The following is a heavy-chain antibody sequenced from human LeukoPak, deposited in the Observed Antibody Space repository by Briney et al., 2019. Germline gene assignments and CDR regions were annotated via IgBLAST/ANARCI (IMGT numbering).Heavy chain of an antibody. V-gene: IGHV4-39*07. CDR3: ARSLKTYYYDSSGYGVDY. CDR1: GGSIISSSYY. D-gene: IGHD3-22*01. J-gene: IGHJ4*02. CDR2: IYYTGST. Sequence: PSETLSLTCTVSGGSIISSSYYWGWIRQPPGKGLEWIGSIYYTGSTYYNPSLRSRVTMSVDTSRNQFSLKLSSVTAADTAVYYCARSLKTYYYDSSGYGVDYWGQGTLVTVSS.